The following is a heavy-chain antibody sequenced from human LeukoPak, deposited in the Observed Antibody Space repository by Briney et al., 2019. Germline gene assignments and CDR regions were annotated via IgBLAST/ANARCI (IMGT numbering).Heavy chain of an antibody. D-gene: IGHD3-16*01. CDR1: GFTFSSYS. Sequence: GGSLRLSCAASGFTFSSYSMNWVRQAPGKGLEWVSAIDGNGGKTFYADSGKGRFTISRDNSKNTLYLQMNSLRGEDTALYYCAKDLHWGLDYWGQGALVTVSS. CDR2: IDGNGGKT. V-gene: IGHV3-23*01. J-gene: IGHJ4*02. CDR3: AKDLHWGLDY.